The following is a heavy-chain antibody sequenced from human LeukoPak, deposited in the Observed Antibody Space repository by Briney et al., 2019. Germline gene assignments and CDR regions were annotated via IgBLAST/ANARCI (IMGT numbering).Heavy chain of an antibody. CDR3: ARLYSSSWYREGDNWFDP. J-gene: IGHJ5*02. D-gene: IGHD6-13*01. CDR2: IYNGGII. V-gene: IGHV4-4*07. Sequence: SETLSLTCTVSGDSISRYYWSWIRQPAGKGLEWIGRIYNGGIITYNPPLKSRVTMSIDTSNNQFSLRLRFVTAADTAVYYCARLYSSSWYREGDNWFDPWGQGTLVTVSS. CDR1: GDSISRYY.